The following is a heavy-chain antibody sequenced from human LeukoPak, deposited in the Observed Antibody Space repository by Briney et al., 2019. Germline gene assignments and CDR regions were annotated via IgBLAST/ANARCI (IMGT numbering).Heavy chain of an antibody. J-gene: IGHJ4*02. D-gene: IGHD4-17*01. Sequence: GGSLRLSCAASGFRFSDSAMHWVRQATGKGLEWVGRIRSKGNSYETADAASVRGRFTISRDDSKNTAYLQMNSLKTEDTAIYYCTRRRDYGDYEYFDFWGQGTLVTVSS. CDR2: IRSKGNSYET. V-gene: IGHV3-73*01. CDR1: GFRFSDSA. CDR3: TRRRDYGDYEYFDF.